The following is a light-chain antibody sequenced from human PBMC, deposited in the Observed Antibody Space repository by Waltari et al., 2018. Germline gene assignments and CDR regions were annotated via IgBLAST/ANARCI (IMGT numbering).Light chain of an antibody. CDR3: QQYNNWLLT. J-gene: IGKJ3*01. V-gene: IGKV3-15*01. CDR1: QSVSGN. Sequence: EMVMTQSPATLSVSPGEGATLSCRASQSVSGNLAWYQHKPGQPPRLRIYGASTRATGVPARCSGSGSGTEFTLTISSLQSEDFAVYYCQQYNNWLLTFGPGTKVDIK. CDR2: GAS.